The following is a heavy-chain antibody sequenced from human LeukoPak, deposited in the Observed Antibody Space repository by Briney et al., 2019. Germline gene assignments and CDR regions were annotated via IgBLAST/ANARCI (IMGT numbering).Heavy chain of an antibody. Sequence: SETLSLTCTVSGGSISSSSYYWGWIRQPPGKGLEWIGSIYYSGSTYYNPSLKSRVTISVDTSKNQFSLKLSSVTAADTAVYYCARLGGAQYYDFWSGYSNWFDPWGQGTLVTVSS. V-gene: IGHV4-39*01. CDR2: IYYSGST. D-gene: IGHD3-3*01. CDR3: ARLGGAQYYDFWSGYSNWFDP. CDR1: GGSISSSSYY. J-gene: IGHJ5*02.